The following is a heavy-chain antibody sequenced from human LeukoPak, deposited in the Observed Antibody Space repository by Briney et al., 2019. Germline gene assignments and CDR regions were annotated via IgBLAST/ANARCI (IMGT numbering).Heavy chain of an antibody. V-gene: IGHV5-51*01. CDR3: VRRVGNSKYDY. J-gene: IGHJ4*02. D-gene: IGHD4-11*01. CDR1: GDNLASYW. Sequence: PGESLKISCRVFGDNLASYWIGWVRQMPGKGLEWTGIIYPGDSDTRYSPSFQGQVTISADKSISTAYLQWSSLKASDSAMYYCVRRVGNSKYDYWGQGTLVTVSS. CDR2: IYPGDSDT.